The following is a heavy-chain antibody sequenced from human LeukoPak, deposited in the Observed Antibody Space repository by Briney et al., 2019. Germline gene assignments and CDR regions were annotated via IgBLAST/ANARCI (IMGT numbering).Heavy chain of an antibody. J-gene: IGHJ5*02. CDR2: INHSGST. V-gene: IGHV4-34*01. CDR3: ASQTYYYDSSGYYGQYNWFDP. Sequence: PSETLSLTCAVYGGSFSGYYWSWIRQPPGKGLEWIGEINHSGSTNYNPSLKSRVTISVDTSKNQFSLKLSSVTAADTAVYYCASQTYYYDSSGYYGQYNWFDPWGQGTLVTVSS. D-gene: IGHD3-22*01. CDR1: GGSFSGYY.